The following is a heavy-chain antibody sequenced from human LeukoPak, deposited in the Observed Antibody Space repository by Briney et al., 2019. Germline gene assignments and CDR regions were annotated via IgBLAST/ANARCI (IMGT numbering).Heavy chain of an antibody. CDR3: ARSVEGYCSGGSCYSYYCYMDV. Sequence: PSETLSLTCTVSGGSISSSSYYWGWIRQPPGKGLEWIGSIYYSGSTYYNPSLKSRVTISVNTTKNQFSLKLSSVTAADTAVYYCARSVEGYCSGGSCYSYYCYMDVWGKGTRVTVPS. CDR2: IYYSGST. D-gene: IGHD2-15*01. V-gene: IGHV4-39*07. CDR1: GGSISSSSYY. J-gene: IGHJ6*03.